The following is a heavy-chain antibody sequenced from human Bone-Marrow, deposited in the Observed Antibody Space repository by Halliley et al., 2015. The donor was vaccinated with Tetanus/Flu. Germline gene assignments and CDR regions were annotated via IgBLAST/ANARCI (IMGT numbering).Heavy chain of an antibody. D-gene: IGHD3-3*01. CDR2: INPSGGTT. J-gene: IGHJ6*02. CDR3: ARDRIEFWSGYFWGSGVDV. Sequence: QLVQSGAEVKKPGASVKVSCKASGYTFTSYYMQWVRQAPGQGLGWMGIINPSGGTTTYAQKFQGRVTVTRDTSTSTVHMELSSLRSEDTAVYYCARDRIEFWSGYFWGSGVDVWGQGTTVTVSS. CDR1: GYTFTSYY. V-gene: IGHV1-46*01.